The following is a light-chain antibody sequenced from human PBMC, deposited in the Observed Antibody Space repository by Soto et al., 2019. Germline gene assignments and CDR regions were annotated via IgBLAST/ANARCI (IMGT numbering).Light chain of an antibody. J-gene: IGKJ4*01. CDR3: QRYYNTPLT. CDR1: QSLLYRSNNKNY. CDR2: WAS. Sequence: DIVMTQSPDYLAVSLGERATINCKSSQSLLYRSNNKNYLAWYQQKPGQPPKLLIYWASTRESGVPDRFSGSGSGTDFTLTISSLQPEDVPVYYCQRYYNTPLTFGGGTRVEIK. V-gene: IGKV4-1*01.